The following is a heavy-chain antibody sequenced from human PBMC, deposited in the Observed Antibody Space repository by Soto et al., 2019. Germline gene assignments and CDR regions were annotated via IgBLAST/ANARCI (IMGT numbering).Heavy chain of an antibody. CDR1: GFTFSSYS. CDR2: ISSSSSYI. CDR3: ARAVYDFWSGYYGYYYYGMDV. V-gene: IGHV3-21*01. Sequence: LRLSCAASGFTFSSYSMNWVRQAPGKGLEWVSSISSSSSYIYYADSVKGRFTISRDNAKNSLYLQMNSLRAEDTAVYYCARAVYDFWSGYYGYYYYGMDVWGQGTTVTVSS. J-gene: IGHJ6*02. D-gene: IGHD3-3*01.